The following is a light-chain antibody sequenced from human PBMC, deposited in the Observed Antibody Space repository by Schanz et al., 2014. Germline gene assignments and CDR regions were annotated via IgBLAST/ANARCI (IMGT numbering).Light chain of an antibody. CDR3: CSYAGSYPLV. Sequence: QSALTQPRSVSGSPGQSVTISCTGTSSDVGGYNYVSWYQQHPGKAPKLMIYDVTKRPSGVPDRFSGSKSGNTASLTISGLQAEDEADYYPCSYAGSYPLVFGGGTKLTVL. CDR1: SSDVGGYNY. CDR2: DVT. J-gene: IGLJ2*01. V-gene: IGLV2-11*01.